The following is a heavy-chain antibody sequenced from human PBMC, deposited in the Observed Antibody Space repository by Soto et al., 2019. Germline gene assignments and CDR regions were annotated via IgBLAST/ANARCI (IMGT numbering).Heavy chain of an antibody. V-gene: IGHV2-5*02. D-gene: IGHD3-16*01. CDR2: IYWDGFK. CDR1: GFSLSTRGVG. J-gene: IGHJ4*02. CDR3: AHKGGGDRILDY. Sequence: QITLKESGPTLVKPTQTLTLTCTFSGFSLSTRGVGVGWIRQPPGKALEWLALIYWDGFKHYSPSLESRLTTREYTAKYQVVLTMTHMDPVDPATYYCAHKGGGDRILDYWGQGTLVTVSS.